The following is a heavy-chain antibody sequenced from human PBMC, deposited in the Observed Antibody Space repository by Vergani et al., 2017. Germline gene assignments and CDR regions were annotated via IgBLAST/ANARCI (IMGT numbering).Heavy chain of an antibody. CDR2: ISYDGTNK. CDR1: GFTFSTYA. J-gene: IGHJ1*01. D-gene: IGHD2-2*01. Sequence: VQLVESGGGVVQPGRSLRLSCAASGFTFSTYAMHWVRQAPGKGLEWVAVISYDGTNKYYADSVKGRFTISRDNSKNTLFLQMNSLRPEDTAVYYCARDYREYQLLTYFQHWGQGTLLSVSS. V-gene: IGHV3-30-3*01. CDR3: ARDYREYQLLTYFQH.